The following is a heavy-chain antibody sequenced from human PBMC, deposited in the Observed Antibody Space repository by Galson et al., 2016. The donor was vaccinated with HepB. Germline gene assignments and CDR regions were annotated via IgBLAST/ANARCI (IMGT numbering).Heavy chain of an antibody. Sequence: SETLSLTCAVFGESFSGFYWSWIRQPPGKGLEWIGEINHSGSTNYNPSLKSRVTMSVDTSKNQFSLKLSSVTAADTAVYYCARGGGDILLVWFDPWGQGTLVTVSS. D-gene: IGHD3-10*01. CDR1: GESFSGFY. V-gene: IGHV4-34*01. J-gene: IGHJ5*02. CDR2: INHSGST. CDR3: ARGGGDILLVWFDP.